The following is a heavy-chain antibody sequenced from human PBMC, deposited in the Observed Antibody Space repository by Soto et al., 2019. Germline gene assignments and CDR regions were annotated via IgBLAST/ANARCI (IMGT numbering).Heavy chain of an antibody. CDR3: ARDIDYGDPAFDY. J-gene: IGHJ4*02. CDR1: GYTFTGYY. V-gene: IGHV1-2*02. D-gene: IGHD4-17*01. CDR2: INPNSGGT. Sequence: ASVKVSCKASGYTFTGYYIHWVRQAPGQGLERMGWINPNSGGTNYAQKFQGRVTMTRDTSISTAYMELSRLRSDDTAVYYCARDIDYGDPAFDYWGQGTMVTVSS.